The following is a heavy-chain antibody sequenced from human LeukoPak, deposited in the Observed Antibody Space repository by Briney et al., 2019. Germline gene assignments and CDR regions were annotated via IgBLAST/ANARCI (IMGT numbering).Heavy chain of an antibody. J-gene: IGHJ5*02. D-gene: IGHD6-19*01. Sequence: ASVKVSCKVSGYTLTELSMHWVRQAPGKGLEWMGGFDPEDGETIYAQKFQGRVTMTEDTSTDTAYMELSSLRSEDTAVYYCASGAPIRVAVAATFDPWGQGTLVTVPS. CDR2: FDPEDGET. CDR3: ASGAPIRVAVAATFDP. V-gene: IGHV1-24*01. CDR1: GYTLTELS.